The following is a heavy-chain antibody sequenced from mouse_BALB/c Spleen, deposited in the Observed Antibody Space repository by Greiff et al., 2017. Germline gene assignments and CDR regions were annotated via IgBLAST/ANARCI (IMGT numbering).Heavy chain of an antibody. V-gene: IGHV5-17*02. J-gene: IGHJ2*01. CDR2: ISSGSSTI. CDR3: ARDSRDYYGSSPYFDY. CDR1: GFTFSSFG. D-gene: IGHD1-1*01. Sequence: DVKLVESGGGLVQPGGSRKLSCAASGFTFSSFGMHWVRQAPEKGLEWVAYISSGSSTIYYADTVKGRFTISRDNPKNTLFLQMTSLRSEDTAMYYCARDSRDYYGSSPYFDYWGQGTTLTVSS.